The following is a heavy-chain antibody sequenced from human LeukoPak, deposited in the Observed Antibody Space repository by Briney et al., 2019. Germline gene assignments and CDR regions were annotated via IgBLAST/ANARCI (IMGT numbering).Heavy chain of an antibody. Sequence: SETLSLPCTVSGGSISGYYWSWIRQPPGKGLEYIGYIHYSGSTYYSPSLKGRLTISLDTSKNQFSLKLTSVAAADTAVYYCARTRYCSGATCYSPKLVYSWGQGTLVTVSS. CDR1: GGSISGYY. V-gene: IGHV4-59*08. CDR3: ARTRYCSGATCYSPKLVYS. J-gene: IGHJ4*02. CDR2: IHYSGST. D-gene: IGHD2-15*01.